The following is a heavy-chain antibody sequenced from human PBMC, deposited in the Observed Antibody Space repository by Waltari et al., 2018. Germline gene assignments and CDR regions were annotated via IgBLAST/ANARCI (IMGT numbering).Heavy chain of an antibody. CDR2: IKQDGSDK. D-gene: IGHD6-19*01. V-gene: IGHV3-7*01. CDR3: AKNGWAYDS. Sequence: EVQLVESGGGLVQPGGSLRLSCAASGFQFSSSWMTWVRQAPGKGLEWVANIKQDGSDKYYVDSVKGRFTISRDNADNSLYLQMNSLRAEDTAVYYRAKNGWAYDSWGQGTLVTVSS. CDR1: GFQFSSSW. J-gene: IGHJ4*02.